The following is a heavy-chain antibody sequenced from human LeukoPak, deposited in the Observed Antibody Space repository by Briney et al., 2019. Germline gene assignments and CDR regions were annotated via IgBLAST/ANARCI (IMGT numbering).Heavy chain of an antibody. CDR3: ARILALYSSIDAFDI. CDR1: GGSFSGYY. V-gene: IGHV4-34*01. J-gene: IGHJ3*02. Sequence: PSETLSLTCAVYGGSFSGYYWSWLRQPPGKGLEWIGEINHCGSTNYNPSLKSRVTISVDTSKNQFSLKLSSVTAADTAVYYCARILALYSSIDAFDIWGQGTMVTVSS. CDR2: INHCGST. D-gene: IGHD6-13*01.